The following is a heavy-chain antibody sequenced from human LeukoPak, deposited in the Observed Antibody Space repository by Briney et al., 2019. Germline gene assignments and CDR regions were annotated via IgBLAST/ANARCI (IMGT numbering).Heavy chain of an antibody. V-gene: IGHV3-30-3*01. CDR1: GFTFSSYA. D-gene: IGHD2/OR15-2a*01. CDR2: ISYDGSNK. CDR3: VSGHSMSGGMHV. J-gene: IGHJ6*02. Sequence: PGGSLRLSCAASGFTFSSYAMHWVRQAPGKGLEWVAVISYDGSNKYYADSVKGRFTISRDNSKNTLYLQMNSLRAEDTAVYYAVSGHSMSGGMHVWGQGTTVTVSS.